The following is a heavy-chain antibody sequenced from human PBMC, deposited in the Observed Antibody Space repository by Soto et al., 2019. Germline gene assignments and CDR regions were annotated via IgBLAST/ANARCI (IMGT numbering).Heavy chain of an antibody. V-gene: IGHV3-73*01. J-gene: IGHJ4*02. CDR1: GFTFSGSA. CDR2: IRSKANSYAT. Sequence: GGSLGLSCAASGFTFSGSAMHWVRQASGKGLEWVGRIRSKANSYATAYAASVKGRFTISRDDSKNTAYLQMNSLKTEDTAVYYCTRITIFGVVDQCWGQGTLVTVSS. CDR3: TRITIFGVVDQC. D-gene: IGHD3-3*01.